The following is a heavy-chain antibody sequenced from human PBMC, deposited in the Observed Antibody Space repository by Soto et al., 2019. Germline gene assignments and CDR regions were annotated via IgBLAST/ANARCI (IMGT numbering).Heavy chain of an antibody. CDR1: GFTFSSYA. Sequence: QVQLVESGGGVVQPGRSLRLSCAASGFTFSSYAMHWVRQAPGKGLEWVAVISYDGSNKYYADSVKRRFTISRDNSKNPLCLQMNSLRAEDAAVYYCARDRGGSDFAVWTYYFDCWGQGTLVTVSS. CDR2: ISYDGSNK. D-gene: IGHD3-16*01. V-gene: IGHV3-30-3*01. CDR3: ARDRGGSDFAVWTYYFDC. J-gene: IGHJ4*02.